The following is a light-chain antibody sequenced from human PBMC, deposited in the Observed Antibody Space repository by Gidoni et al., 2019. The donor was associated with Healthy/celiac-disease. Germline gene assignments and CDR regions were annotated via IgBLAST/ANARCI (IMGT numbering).Light chain of an antibody. CDR1: QSVLYSCNNKNY. V-gene: IGKV4-1*01. J-gene: IGKJ2*01. Sequence: DIVMTQSPDSLAVSLGERAPINCTSRQSVLYSCNNKNYLAWYQQKPGQPPKLLIYWASTRESGVPDRFSGSGSGTDYTLTISSLQAEDVAVYYCQQYYSTPYTFGQXTKLEIK. CDR3: QQYYSTPYT. CDR2: WAS.